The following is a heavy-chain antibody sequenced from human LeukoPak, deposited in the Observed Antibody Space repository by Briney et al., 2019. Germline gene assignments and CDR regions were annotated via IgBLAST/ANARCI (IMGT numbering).Heavy chain of an antibody. CDR1: GFTFSSYG. D-gene: IGHD2-21*02. CDR2: ISYDGSNK. Sequence: GGSLRLSCAASGFTFSSYGMHWVRQAPAKGLEWVAVISYDGSNKYYADSVKGRFTISRDNAKNSLYLQMNSLRAEDTALYYCARDWRCGGDCSDAFDIWGQGTMVTVSS. J-gene: IGHJ3*02. CDR3: ARDWRCGGDCSDAFDI. V-gene: IGHV3-30*03.